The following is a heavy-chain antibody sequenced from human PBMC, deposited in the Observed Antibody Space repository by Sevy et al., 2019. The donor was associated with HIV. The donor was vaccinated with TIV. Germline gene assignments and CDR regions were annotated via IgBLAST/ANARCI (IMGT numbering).Heavy chain of an antibody. CDR2: IRYDGSNK. Sequence: GSLRLSCAASGFIFSSSAMSWVRQAPGKGLEWVAFIRYDGSNKYYADSVKGRFTISRDNSKNTLYLQMNSLRAEDTAVYYCAKDLGAFPYQLPLYGMDVWGQGTTVTVSS. D-gene: IGHD2-2*01. V-gene: IGHV3-30*02. CDR3: AKDLGAFPYQLPLYGMDV. J-gene: IGHJ6*02. CDR1: GFIFSSSA.